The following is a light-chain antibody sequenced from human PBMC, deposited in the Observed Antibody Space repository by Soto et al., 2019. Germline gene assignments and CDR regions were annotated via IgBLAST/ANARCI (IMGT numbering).Light chain of an antibody. J-gene: IGLJ2*01. CDR3: SSYTSSDTPVV. Sequence: QSALTQPASVSGSPGQSITISCTGTSSDVGGYKYVSWYQQYPGKAPKLMIYDVSNRPSGVSNRFSGSKSGNTASLIISGLQAEDEADYYCSSYTSSDTPVVFGGGTKVTVL. CDR1: SSDVGGYKY. CDR2: DVS. V-gene: IGLV2-14*01.